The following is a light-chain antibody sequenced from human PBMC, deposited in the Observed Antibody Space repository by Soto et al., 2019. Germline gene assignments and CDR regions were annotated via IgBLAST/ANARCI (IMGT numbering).Light chain of an antibody. CDR1: QGVRDY. CDR3: LQYFSYPVT. V-gene: IGKV1-17*01. CDR2: SAS. J-gene: IGKJ1*01. Sequence: DIQMTQSPSSLSASVGDRVTITCRASQGVRDYLGWFQQTPGKAPKRLIYSASSLQTRIPSRFSGSGSGTEFTLTTSSLQPEDFATYYCLQYFSYPVTFVQGTRVQIK.